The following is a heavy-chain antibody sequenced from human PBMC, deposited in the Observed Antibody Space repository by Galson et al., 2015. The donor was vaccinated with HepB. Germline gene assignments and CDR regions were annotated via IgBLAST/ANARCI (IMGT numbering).Heavy chain of an antibody. D-gene: IGHD1-26*01. CDR3: AKDGGGGGSYYLFDY. Sequence: SLRLSCAASGFTFSSYGMHWVRQAPGKGLEWVAVISYDGSNKYYADSVKGRFTISRDNSKNTLYLQMNSLRAEDTAVYYCAKDGGGGGSYYLFDYWGQGTLVTVSS. CDR1: GFTFSSYG. CDR2: ISYDGSNK. J-gene: IGHJ4*02. V-gene: IGHV3-30*18.